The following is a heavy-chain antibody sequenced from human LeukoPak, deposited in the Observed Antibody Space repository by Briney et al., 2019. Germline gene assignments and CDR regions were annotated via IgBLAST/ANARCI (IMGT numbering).Heavy chain of an antibody. D-gene: IGHD3-16*02. Sequence: GGSLRLSCTASGFTFINYSMNWVRQAPGKGLEWVSSISTNSAFIYYADSVRGRFTISRDNTKNSLYLQMNSLRAEDTAVYYCARDAPRNSGSSLIYWGQGTLVTVSS. CDR3: ARDAPRNSGSSLIY. J-gene: IGHJ4*02. CDR1: GFTFINYS. V-gene: IGHV3-21*01. CDR2: ISTNSAFI.